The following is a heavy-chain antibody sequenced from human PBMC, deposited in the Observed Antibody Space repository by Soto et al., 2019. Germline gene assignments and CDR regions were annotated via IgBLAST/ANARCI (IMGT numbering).Heavy chain of an antibody. CDR3: ASPYSSSRGWFDP. V-gene: IGHV4-39*01. CDR2: IYYSGST. J-gene: IGHJ5*02. Sequence: SETLSLTCTVSGGSISSSSYYWGWIRQPPGKGLEWIGSIYYSGSTYYNPSLKSRVTISVDTSKNQFSLKLSSVTATDTAVYYCASPYSSSRGWFDPWGQGTLVTVSS. D-gene: IGHD6-13*01. CDR1: GGSISSSSYY.